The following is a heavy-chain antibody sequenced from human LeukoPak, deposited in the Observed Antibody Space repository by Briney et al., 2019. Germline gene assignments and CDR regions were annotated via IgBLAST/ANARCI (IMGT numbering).Heavy chain of an antibody. CDR1: GGSISSSSYY. CDR2: IYYSGST. D-gene: IGHD3-22*01. V-gene: IGHV4-39*01. CDR3: ARLPNYYDSSGYYYGFDY. Sequence: SETLALTCTVSGGSISSSSYYWGWIRQPPGKGLEWIGSIYYSGSTYYNPSLKSRVTISVDTSKNQFSLKLSSVTAADTAVYYCARLPNYYDSSGYYYGFDYWGQGTLVTVSS. J-gene: IGHJ4*02.